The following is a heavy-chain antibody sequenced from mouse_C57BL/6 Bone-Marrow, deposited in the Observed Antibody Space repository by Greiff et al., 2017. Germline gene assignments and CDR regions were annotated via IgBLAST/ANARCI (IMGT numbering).Heavy chain of an antibody. Sequence: VKLVESGPELVKPGASVKISCKASGYTFTDYYINWVKQRPGQGLEWIGWIFPGSGSTYYNEKFKGKATLTVDKSSSTAYMLLSSLTSEDSAVYFCARRDHYGSSYDYWGQGTTITVSS. J-gene: IGHJ2*01. CDR1: GYTFTDYY. D-gene: IGHD1-1*01. CDR3: ARRDHYGSSYDY. V-gene: IGHV1-75*01. CDR2: IFPGSGST.